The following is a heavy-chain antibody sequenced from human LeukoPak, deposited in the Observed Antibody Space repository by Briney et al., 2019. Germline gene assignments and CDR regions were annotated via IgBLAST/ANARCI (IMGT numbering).Heavy chain of an antibody. CDR1: GFTFSSYS. J-gene: IGHJ5*02. V-gene: IGHV3-23*01. CDR2: ISGTGGST. D-gene: IGHD1-26*01. Sequence: GGSLRLSCAASGFTFSSYSMNWVRQAPGKGLEWVSLISGTGGSTCYADSVKGRFTISRDNSKNTLYLQMNSLRAEDTAVYYCAKDYEPLVGVHRWGDWFDPWGQGTLVTVSS. CDR3: AKDYEPLVGVHRWGDWFDP.